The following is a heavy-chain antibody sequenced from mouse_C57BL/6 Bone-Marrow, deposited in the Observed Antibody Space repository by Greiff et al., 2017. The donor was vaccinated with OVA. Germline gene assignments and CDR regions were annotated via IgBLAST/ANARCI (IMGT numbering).Heavy chain of an antibody. CDR2: SRNKANDYTT. D-gene: IGHD2-13*01. V-gene: IGHV7-1*01. CDR1: GFTFSDFY. CDR3: ARRGDGDLFAY. Sequence: EVQLVESGGGLVQSGRSPILSCATSGFTFSDFYMEWVRQAPGKGLEWIAASRNKANDYTTEYSASVKGRFIVSRDTSQSILYLQMNALRAEDTAIYYCARRGDGDLFAYWGQGTLVTVSA. J-gene: IGHJ3*01.